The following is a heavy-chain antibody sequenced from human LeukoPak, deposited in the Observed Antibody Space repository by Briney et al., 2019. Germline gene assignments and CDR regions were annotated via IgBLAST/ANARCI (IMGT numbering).Heavy chain of an antibody. V-gene: IGHV3-53*01. CDR3: ARGRIAAPDYYFDY. J-gene: IGHJ4*02. D-gene: IGHD6-13*01. CDR2: IYSGGDT. Sequence: GGSLRLSCAASGFTVSSNYMSWVRQAPGKVLEWVSVIYSGGDTYYADSVKGRFTISRDNSKNTLYLQMTSLRAEDTAVYYCARGRIAAPDYYFDYWGQGTLVTVSS. CDR1: GFTVSSNY.